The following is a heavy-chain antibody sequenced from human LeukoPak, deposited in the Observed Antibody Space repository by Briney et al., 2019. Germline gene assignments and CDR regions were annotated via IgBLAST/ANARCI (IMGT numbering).Heavy chain of an antibody. CDR3: AELGITMIGGV. Sequence: GGSLRLSCAASGFTFDGLTWVRQAPGKGLEWVSGINWNGVSTGYADSVKGRFTISRDNAKNSLYLQMNSLRAEDTAVYYCAELGITMIGGVWGKGTTVTISS. D-gene: IGHD3-10*02. J-gene: IGHJ6*04. CDR1: GFTFDG. V-gene: IGHV3-20*04. CDR2: INWNGVST.